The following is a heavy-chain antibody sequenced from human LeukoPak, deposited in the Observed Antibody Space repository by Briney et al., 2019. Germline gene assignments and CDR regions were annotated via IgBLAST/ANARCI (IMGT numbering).Heavy chain of an antibody. D-gene: IGHD5-12*01. J-gene: IGHJ6*02. CDR1: GFTFSSYG. CDR3: AKVWGIVATIRRDYYYGMDV. V-gene: IGHV3-30*18. Sequence: PGRSLRLSCAASGFTFSSYGMHWVRQAPGKGLEWVAVISYDGSNKYYADSVKGRFTISRDNSKNTLYLQMNSLRAEDTAVYYCAKVWGIVATIRRDYYYGMDVWGQGTTVTVSS. CDR2: ISYDGSNK.